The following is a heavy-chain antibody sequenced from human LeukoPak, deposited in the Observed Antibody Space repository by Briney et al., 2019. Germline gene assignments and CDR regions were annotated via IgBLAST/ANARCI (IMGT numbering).Heavy chain of an antibody. J-gene: IGHJ4*02. Sequence: PGGSLRLSCAASGFTFSSYAMHWVRQAPGKGLEWVAVISYDGSNKYYADSVKGRFTISRDNSKNTLYLQMNSLRAEDTAVYYCAKDLRDYYDSSALDYWGQGTLVTVSS. CDR3: AKDLRDYYDSSALDY. CDR2: ISYDGSNK. V-gene: IGHV3-30-3*01. CDR1: GFTFSSYA. D-gene: IGHD3-22*01.